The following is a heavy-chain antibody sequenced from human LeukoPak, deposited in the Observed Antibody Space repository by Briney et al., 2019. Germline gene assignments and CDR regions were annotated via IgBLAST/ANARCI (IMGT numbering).Heavy chain of an antibody. J-gene: IGHJ5*02. V-gene: IGHV1-2*02. CDR3: ARDVIRNYFDP. D-gene: IGHD1-7*01. Sequence: GVSVKVSCKASGYTFTGYYIHWVRQAPGQGLEWMGWINPNGGGTNYAQKFQGRVTMTRDTSISTAYMDLSRLRSDDTAVYYCARDVIRNYFDPWGQGTLVTVSS. CDR2: INPNGGGT. CDR1: GYTFTGYY.